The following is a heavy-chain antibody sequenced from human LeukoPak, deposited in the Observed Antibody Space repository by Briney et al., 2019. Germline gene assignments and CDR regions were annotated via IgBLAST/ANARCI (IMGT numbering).Heavy chain of an antibody. D-gene: IGHD3-10*01. J-gene: IGHJ4*02. CDR3: ANTWFGELSPYTDY. CDR2: ISYDGSNK. Sequence: GRSLRLSCAASGFTFSSYGMHWVRQAPGKGLEWVAVISYDGSNKYYADSVKGRFTISRDNSKNTLYLQMNSLRAEDTAVYYCANTWFGELSPYTDYWGQGTLVTVSS. CDR1: GFTFSSYG. V-gene: IGHV3-30*18.